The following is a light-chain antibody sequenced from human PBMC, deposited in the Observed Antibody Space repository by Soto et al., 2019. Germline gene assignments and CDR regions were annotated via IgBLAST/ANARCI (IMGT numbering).Light chain of an antibody. CDR1: QSVSSN. V-gene: IGKV3-15*01. J-gene: IGKJ4*01. Sequence: EIVMTQSPATLSVSPGERGTLSCRASQSVSSNLAWYQQKPGQAPRLLIYGASTRATGIPARFSGSRSGTEFTLTISSLQSEDFAVYYCQQYNNWPALTFGGGTKVEIK. CDR2: GAS. CDR3: QQYNNWPALT.